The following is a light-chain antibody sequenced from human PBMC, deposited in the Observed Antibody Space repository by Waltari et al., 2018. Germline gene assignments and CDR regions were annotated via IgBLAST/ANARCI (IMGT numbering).Light chain of an antibody. CDR2: WAS. Sequence: DIVMTQSPDSLAVSLGARATIDCKSNQTVLYSTNNKDYLAWYQLKPGQPPKLAVYWASTRESGGPDRFSASGSGTDFTLTISSLQAEDVAVYYCQQYYSSPYTFGQGTKLEIK. CDR1: QTVLYSTNNKDY. V-gene: IGKV4-1*01. J-gene: IGKJ2*01. CDR3: QQYYSSPYT.